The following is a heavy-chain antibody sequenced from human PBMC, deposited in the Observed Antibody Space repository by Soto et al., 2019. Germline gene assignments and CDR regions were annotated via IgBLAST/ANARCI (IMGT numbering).Heavy chain of an antibody. V-gene: IGHV3-30-3*01. CDR1: GFTFSSYA. CDR3: ARGGLDYGDYDSNYCYGMDV. Sequence: QVQLVESGGGVVQPGRSLRLSCAASGFTFSSYAMHWVRQAPGKGLEWVAVISYDGSNKYYADSVKGRFTISRDNSKHTLYLQMNSLRAEDTAVYYCARGGLDYGDYDSNYCYGMDVWGQVTTVTVSS. CDR2: ISYDGSNK. D-gene: IGHD4-17*01. J-gene: IGHJ6*02.